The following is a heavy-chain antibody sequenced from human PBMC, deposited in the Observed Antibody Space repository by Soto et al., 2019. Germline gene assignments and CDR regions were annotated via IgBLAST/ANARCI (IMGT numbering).Heavy chain of an antibody. CDR1: GYTFTSYA. V-gene: IGHV1-3*01. J-gene: IGHJ4*02. D-gene: IGHD1-26*01. CDR2: INAGNGNT. Sequence: QVQLVQSGAEVKKPGASVKVSCKASGYTFTSYAMHWVRQAPGQRLEWMGWINAGNGNTKYSQKFQGRVTITRDTSASTAYMELSSLRSEDTAVYYCARSEAGSMDGLDYWGQGTLVTVSS. CDR3: ARSEAGSMDGLDY.